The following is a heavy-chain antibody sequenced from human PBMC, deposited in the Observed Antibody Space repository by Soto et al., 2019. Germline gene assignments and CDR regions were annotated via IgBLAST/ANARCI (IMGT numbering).Heavy chain of an antibody. D-gene: IGHD1-26*01. Sequence: QVQLVESGGGVVQPGRSLRLSCAASGFTFSSYAMHWVRQAPGKGLEWVAVISYDGSNKYYADSVKGRFTISRDNSKNTLYLQMNSLRAEDTAVYYCARDGEIGGSTGYYGMDVWGQGTTVTVSS. J-gene: IGHJ6*02. V-gene: IGHV3-30-3*01. CDR1: GFTFSSYA. CDR2: ISYDGSNK. CDR3: ARDGEIGGSTGYYGMDV.